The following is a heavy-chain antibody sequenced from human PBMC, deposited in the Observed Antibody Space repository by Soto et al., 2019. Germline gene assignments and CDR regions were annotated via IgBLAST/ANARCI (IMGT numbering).Heavy chain of an antibody. CDR3: ARYQDSSSWTGMPV. CDR2: IDPSDSYT. J-gene: IGHJ6*02. CDR1: GYSFTSYW. V-gene: IGHV5-10-1*01. Sequence: PGESLKISCKGSGYSFTSYWISWVRQMPGKGLEWMGRIDPSDSYTNYSPSFQGHVTISADKSISTAYLQWSSLKASDTAMYYCARYQDSSSWTGMPVGAQAITVTVSS. D-gene: IGHD6-13*01.